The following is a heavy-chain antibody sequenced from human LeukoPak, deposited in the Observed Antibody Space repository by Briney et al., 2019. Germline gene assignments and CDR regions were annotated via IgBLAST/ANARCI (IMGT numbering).Heavy chain of an antibody. Sequence: SEALSPTCSVSGYSIANGYHWAWVRQPPGKRLEWLLIIYQSGSTSDNLSLKSRLSTSVDTSKNQFSLTMRAVTAADTALYYCARSEINDYMRFWGQEILVTVSS. D-gene: IGHD4-11*01. CDR1: GYSIANGYH. V-gene: IGHV4-38-2*01. CDR3: ARSEINDYMRF. J-gene: IGHJ4*02. CDR2: IYQSGST.